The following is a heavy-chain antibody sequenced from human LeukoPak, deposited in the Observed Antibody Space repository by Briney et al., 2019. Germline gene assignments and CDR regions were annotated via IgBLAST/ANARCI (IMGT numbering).Heavy chain of an antibody. CDR3: ARVDQLGSPNFDY. CDR2: INTNSGNP. CDR1: GYTFISYT. V-gene: IGHV7-4-1*02. D-gene: IGHD5-18*01. J-gene: IGHJ4*02. Sequence: GASVKVSCKASGYTFISYTMNWVRQAPGQGLEWMGWINTNSGNPTYAQGFTGRFVFSLDTSVSTAYLQISSLKAEDTAVYYCARVDQLGSPNFDYWGQGTLVTVSS.